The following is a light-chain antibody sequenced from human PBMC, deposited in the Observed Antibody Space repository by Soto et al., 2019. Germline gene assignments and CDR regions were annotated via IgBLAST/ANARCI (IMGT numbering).Light chain of an antibody. CDR2: EVR. CDR1: SSDVGGYNY. J-gene: IGLJ2*01. CDR3: SSYTSDGTFV. Sequence: QSVLTQPASVSGSPGQSISISCTGTSSDVGGYNYVSWYQQHPGKAPKLMIYEVRNRPSGISNRFSGSKSGYTASLTISGLQAEDEADYYCSSYTSDGTFVFGRGTKVTVX. V-gene: IGLV2-14*01.